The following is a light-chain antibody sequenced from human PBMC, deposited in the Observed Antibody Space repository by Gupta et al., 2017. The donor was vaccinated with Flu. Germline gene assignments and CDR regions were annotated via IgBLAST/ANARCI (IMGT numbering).Light chain of an antibody. J-gene: IGKJ2*01. CDR1: QPISND. CDR3: LQDYIYPRT. V-gene: IGKV1-6*01. Sequence: PSSLSALVGDRVTITCRASQPISNDLGWYQQRPGKAPNLLIYGASILQSGVPSRFSGSASGTDFTLTISSLQPEDFATYYCLQDYIYPRTFGQGTRLEIK. CDR2: GAS.